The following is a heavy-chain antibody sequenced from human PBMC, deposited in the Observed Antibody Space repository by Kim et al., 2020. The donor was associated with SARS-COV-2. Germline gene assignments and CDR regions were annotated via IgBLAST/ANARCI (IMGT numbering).Heavy chain of an antibody. CDR1: GGSFSGYY. CDR2: INHSGST. Sequence: SETLSLTCAVYGGSFSGYYWSWIRQPPGKGLEWIGEINHSGSTNYNPSLKSRVTISVDTSKNQFSLKLSSVTAADTAVYYCARGKYYYGSGSYYSGWVLAYYYYGMDVWGQGTTVTVSS. CDR3: ARGKYYYGSGSYYSGWVLAYYYYGMDV. J-gene: IGHJ6*02. V-gene: IGHV4-34*01. D-gene: IGHD3-10*01.